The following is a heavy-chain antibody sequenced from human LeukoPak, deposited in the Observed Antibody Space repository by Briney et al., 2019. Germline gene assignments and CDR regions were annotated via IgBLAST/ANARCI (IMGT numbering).Heavy chain of an antibody. CDR3: ARELAGRPPTYGMDV. Sequence: SETLSLTCTVSGGSISSGGYYWSWIRQHPGKGLEWIGYIYYSGSTYYNPPLKSRVTISVDTSKNQFSLKLSSVTAADTAVYYCARELAGRPPTYGMDVWGQGTTVTVSS. V-gene: IGHV4-31*03. J-gene: IGHJ6*02. CDR2: IYYSGST. CDR1: GGSISSGGYY.